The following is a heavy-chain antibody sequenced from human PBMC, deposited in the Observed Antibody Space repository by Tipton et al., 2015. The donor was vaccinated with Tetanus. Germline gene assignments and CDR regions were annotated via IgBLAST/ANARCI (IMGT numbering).Heavy chain of an antibody. J-gene: IGHJ6*02. V-gene: IGHV3-21*01. CDR2: ISSSSRYI. CDR3: ARGMAEASNCGGDCYSDYWGQGTLVSVSSGMDV. CDR1: GFTLSRYT. Sequence: SLRLSCAASGFTLSRYTLNWVRQAPGKGLEWVSSISSSSRYIYYADSVKGRFTISRDNAKNSLYLQMISLRAEDTDVYFCARGMAEASNCGGDCYSDYWGQGTLVSVSSGMDVWGQGTTVTVSS. D-gene: IGHD2-21*02.